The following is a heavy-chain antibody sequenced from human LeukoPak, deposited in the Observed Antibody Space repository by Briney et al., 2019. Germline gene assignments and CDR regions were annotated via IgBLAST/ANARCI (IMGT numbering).Heavy chain of an antibody. CDR1: GYTFTGNF. Sequence: ASVKVSCRASGYTFTGNFMHWVRQAPGQGLEWLGWINPNSGGTNFAQNFQGRVTMTRDTSIGTTYMELSRLRSDDTAVYYCAREGSEIYQYYFDYWGQGTLVTVSS. J-gene: IGHJ4*02. D-gene: IGHD2-15*01. V-gene: IGHV1-2*02. CDR2: INPNSGGT. CDR3: AREGSEIYQYYFDY.